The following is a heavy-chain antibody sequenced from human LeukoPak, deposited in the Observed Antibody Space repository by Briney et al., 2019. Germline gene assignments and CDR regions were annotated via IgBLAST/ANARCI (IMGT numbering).Heavy chain of an antibody. V-gene: IGHV4-4*07. J-gene: IGHJ6*03. D-gene: IGHD3-3*01. CDR2: IYTSGST. Sequence: PSETLSLTCTVSGGSISSYYWSWIRQPAGKGLEWIGRIYTSGSTNYNPSLKSRVTMSVDTSKNQFSLKLSSVTAADTAVYYCARGRRGTIFGVVTSNGYLYYYYYMDVWGKGTTVTVSS. CDR3: ARGRRGTIFGVVTSNGYLYYYYYMDV. CDR1: GGSISSYY.